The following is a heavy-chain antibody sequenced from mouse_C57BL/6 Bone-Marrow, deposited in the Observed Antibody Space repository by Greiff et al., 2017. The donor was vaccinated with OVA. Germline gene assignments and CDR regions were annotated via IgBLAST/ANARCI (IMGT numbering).Heavy chain of an antibody. Sequence: QVQLQQSGAELVKPGASVKLSCKASGYTFTSYWMHWVKQRPGRGLEWIGRIDPNSGGTKYNEKFKSKATLTVDKPSSTAYMQLSSLTSEDSAVYYCARGDSSGYVGAMDYWGQGTSGTVSS. D-gene: IGHD3-2*02. CDR2: IDPNSGGT. J-gene: IGHJ4*01. CDR1: GYTFTSYW. CDR3: ARGDSSGYVGAMDY. V-gene: IGHV1-72*01.